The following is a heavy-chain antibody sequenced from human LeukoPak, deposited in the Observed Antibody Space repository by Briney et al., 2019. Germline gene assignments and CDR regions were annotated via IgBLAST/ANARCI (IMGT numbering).Heavy chain of an antibody. CDR1: GFTFSSYA. J-gene: IGHJ4*02. CDR3: AKVTHYDILTGYYKAFDY. D-gene: IGHD3-9*01. V-gene: IGHV3-23*01. Sequence: GGSLRLSCAASGFTFSSYAMSWVRQAQGKGLEWVSAISGSGGSTYYADSVKGRFTISRDNSKNTLYLQMNSLRAEDTAVYYCAKVTHYDILTGYYKAFDYWGQGTLVTVSS. CDR2: ISGSGGST.